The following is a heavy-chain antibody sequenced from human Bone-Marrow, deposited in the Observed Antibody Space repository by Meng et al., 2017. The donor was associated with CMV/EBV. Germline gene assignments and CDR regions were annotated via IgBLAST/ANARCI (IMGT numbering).Heavy chain of an antibody. CDR3: AKDLSGGTTYYHGMDV. D-gene: IGHD2-15*01. V-gene: IGHV3-21*01. CDR2: ISSSSSYI. CDR1: GFTFSSYS. Sequence: ETLSLTCAASGFTFSSYSMNWVRQAPGKGLEWVSSISSSSSYIYYADSVKGRFTISRDNAKNSLYLQMNSLRAEDTAVYYCAKDLSGGTTYYHGMDVCGQGTTVTVSS. J-gene: IGHJ6*02.